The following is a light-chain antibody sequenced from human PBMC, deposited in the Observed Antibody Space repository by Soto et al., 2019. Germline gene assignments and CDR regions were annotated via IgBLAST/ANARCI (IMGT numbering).Light chain of an antibody. CDR2: DAS. J-gene: IGKJ1*01. CDR3: QQRDNWPWT. Sequence: DTVLTQSPATLSLSPGERATLSCRASQSVRSNLAWYQHKPGQAPRLLIYDASNRATGIPGRFSGSGSGTDFTLTISNLEPEDFAVYYCQQRDNWPWTFGQGAKVEIK. CDR1: QSVRSN. V-gene: IGKV3-11*01.